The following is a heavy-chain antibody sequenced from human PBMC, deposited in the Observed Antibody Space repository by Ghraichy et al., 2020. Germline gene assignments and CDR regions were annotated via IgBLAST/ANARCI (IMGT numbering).Heavy chain of an antibody. CDR2: VSGSGGNT. CDR3: AKGVLAATLAGRDAFDI. D-gene: IGHD2-15*01. V-gene: IGHV3-23*01. Sequence: GGSLRLSCAASGFTFRSYAMSWVRQAPGKGLEWVSVVSGSGGNTYHADSVKGRFTMSRDNSKNTVYLQMSSLRAEDTAVYYCAKGVLAATLAGRDAFDIWGQGTMVTVSS. CDR1: GFTFRSYA. J-gene: IGHJ3*02.